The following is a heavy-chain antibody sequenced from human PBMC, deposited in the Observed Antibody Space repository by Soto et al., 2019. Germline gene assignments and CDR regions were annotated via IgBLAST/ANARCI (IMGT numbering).Heavy chain of an antibody. CDR2: ISYDGSNK. CDR1: GFTFSSYA. Sequence: QVQLVESGGGVVQPGRSLRLSCAASGFTFSSYAMHWVRQAPGKGLEWVAVISYDGSNKYYADSVKGRFTISRDNSKNTLYLQMNSMGAEDTAVYYCARYQKYQGAGLDYWGQGTLVTVSS. V-gene: IGHV3-30-3*01. J-gene: IGHJ4*02. CDR3: ARYQKYQGAGLDY.